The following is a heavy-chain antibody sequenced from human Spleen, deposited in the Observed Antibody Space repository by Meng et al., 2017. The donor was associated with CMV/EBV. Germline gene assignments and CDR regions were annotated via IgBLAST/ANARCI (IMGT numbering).Heavy chain of an antibody. J-gene: IGHJ4*02. Sequence: QITLKESGPTLVKPXXTLTRTLPFXGFSLSTSGVGVGWIRQPPGKALEWLALIYWDDDKRYSPSLKSRLTITKDTSKNQVVLTMTNMDPVDTATYYCAHSKITIFGVGLADYWGQGTLVTVSS. CDR2: IYWDDDK. CDR3: AHSKITIFGVGLADY. V-gene: IGHV2-5*02. D-gene: IGHD3-3*01. CDR1: GFSLSTSGVG.